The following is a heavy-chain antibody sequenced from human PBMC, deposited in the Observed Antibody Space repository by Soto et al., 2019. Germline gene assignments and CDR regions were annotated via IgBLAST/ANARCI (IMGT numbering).Heavy chain of an antibody. CDR3: ARTRGAAPDY. Sequence: ASETLSLTCTVSGGSISSYYCSWIRQPPGKGLEWIGYIYYSGSTNYNPSLKSRVTISVDTSKNQFSLKLSSVTAADTAVYYCARTRGAAPDYWGQGTLVTVSS. CDR2: IYYSGST. D-gene: IGHD3-16*01. V-gene: IGHV4-59*01. CDR1: GGSISSYY. J-gene: IGHJ4*02.